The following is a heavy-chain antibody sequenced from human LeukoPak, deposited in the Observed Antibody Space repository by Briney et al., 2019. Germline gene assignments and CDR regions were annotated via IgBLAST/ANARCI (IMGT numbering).Heavy chain of an antibody. J-gene: IGHJ5*02. D-gene: IGHD3-3*01. CDR2: INHSGST. CDR1: GGSFSGYY. CDR3: ATNSNYDFWSGYSRGWFDP. V-gene: IGHV4-34*01. Sequence: SETLSLTCAVYGGSFSGYYWTWIRQPPGKGLEWIGEINHSGSTNYNPSLKSRVTISVDTSKNQFSLKLSSVTAADTAVYYCATNSNYDFWSGYSRGWFDPWGQGTLVTVSP.